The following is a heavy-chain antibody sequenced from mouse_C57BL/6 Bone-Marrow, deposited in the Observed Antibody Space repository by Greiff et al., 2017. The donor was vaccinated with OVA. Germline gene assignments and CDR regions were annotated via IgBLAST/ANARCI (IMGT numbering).Heavy chain of an antibody. CDR1: GFTFSSYT. CDR2: ISGGGGNT. D-gene: IGHD2-4*01. Sequence: EVKLMESGGGLVKPGGSLKLSCAASGFTFSSYTMSWVRQTPEKRLEWVATISGGGGNTYYPVSVKGRFTISRDNAKNTLYLQMSSLMSEDTALYYCARHSDYAWFAYWGQGTLVTVSA. J-gene: IGHJ3*01. V-gene: IGHV5-9*01. CDR3: ARHSDYAWFAY.